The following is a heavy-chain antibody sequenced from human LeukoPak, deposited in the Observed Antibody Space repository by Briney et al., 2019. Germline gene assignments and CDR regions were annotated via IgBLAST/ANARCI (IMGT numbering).Heavy chain of an antibody. V-gene: IGHV7-4-1*02. CDR2: INTNTGNP. CDR1: GYTFTSYA. D-gene: IGHD3-3*01. CDR3: TRLRSLEWLRRGNWFDP. J-gene: IGHJ5*02. Sequence: ASVKVSCKASGYTFTSYAMNWVRQAPGQGLEWMGWINTNTGNPTYAQGFTGRFVFSLDTSVSTAYLQISSLKAEDTAVYYCTRLRSLEWLRRGNWFDPWGQGTLVTVSS.